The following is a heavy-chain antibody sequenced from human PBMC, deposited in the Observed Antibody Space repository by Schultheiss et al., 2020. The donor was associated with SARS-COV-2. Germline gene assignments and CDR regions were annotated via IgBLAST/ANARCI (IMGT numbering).Heavy chain of an antibody. Sequence: GESLKIFCAASGFTFSNAWMSWVRQAPGKGLEWVGRIRSKTDGGTTVYAAPVKGRFTISRDDSKNTLYLQMNSLKTEDTAVYYCTTVSDIPEVFYWGQGTLVTVSS. D-gene: IGHD2-21*02. CDR3: TTVSDIPEVFY. V-gene: IGHV3-15*01. CDR1: GFTFSNAW. CDR2: IRSKTDGGTT. J-gene: IGHJ4*02.